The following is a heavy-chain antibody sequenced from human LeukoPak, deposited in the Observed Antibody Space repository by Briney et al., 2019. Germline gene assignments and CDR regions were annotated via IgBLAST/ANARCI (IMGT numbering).Heavy chain of an antibody. V-gene: IGHV3-23*01. Sequence: GGSLRPPCAASGFTFSSYAMSWVRQAPGKGLEWVSAISGSGGSTYYADSVKGRFTISRDNSKNTLYLQMNSLRAEDTAVYYCAKDQGVPAGPIDYWGQGTLVTVSS. J-gene: IGHJ4*02. CDR2: ISGSGGST. CDR3: AKDQGVPAGPIDY. D-gene: IGHD2-2*01. CDR1: GFTFSSYA.